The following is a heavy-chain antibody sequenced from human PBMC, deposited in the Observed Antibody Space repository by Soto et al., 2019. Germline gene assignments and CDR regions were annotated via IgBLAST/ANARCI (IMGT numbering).Heavy chain of an antibody. V-gene: IGHV3-30*18. Sequence: HPGGSLRLSCAASGFTFSSYGMHWVRQAPGKGLEWVAVISYDGSNKYYADSVKGRFTISRDNSKNTLYLQMNSLRAEDTAVYYCAKDYYDSSGYCDYWGQGTLGTVSS. CDR3: AKDYYDSSGYCDY. CDR2: ISYDGSNK. CDR1: GFTFSSYG. J-gene: IGHJ4*02. D-gene: IGHD3-22*01.